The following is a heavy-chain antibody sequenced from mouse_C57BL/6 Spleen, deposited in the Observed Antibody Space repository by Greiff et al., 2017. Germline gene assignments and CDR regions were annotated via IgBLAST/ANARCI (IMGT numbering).Heavy chain of an antibody. J-gene: IGHJ3*01. V-gene: IGHV1-80*01. Sequence: QVQLQQSGAELVKPGASVKISCKASGYAFSSYWMNWVKQRPGKGLEWIGQIYPGDGDTNYNGKFKGKATLTADKSSSTAYMQLSSLTSEDSAVYFCARSLDSSGYAWFAYWGQGTLVTVSA. D-gene: IGHD3-2*02. CDR3: ARSLDSSGYAWFAY. CDR1: GYAFSSYW. CDR2: IYPGDGDT.